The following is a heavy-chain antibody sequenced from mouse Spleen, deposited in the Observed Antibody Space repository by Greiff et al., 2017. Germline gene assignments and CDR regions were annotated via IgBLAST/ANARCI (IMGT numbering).Heavy chain of an antibody. D-gene: IGHD1-1*01. CDR3: ATTVVAHWYFDV. J-gene: IGHJ1*01. V-gene: IGHV2-5-1*01. CDR2: IWRGGST. Sequence: VHLVESGPSLVQPSQSLSITCTVSGFSLTSYGVHWVRQSPGKGLEWLGVIWRGGSTDYNAAFMSRLSITKDNSKSQVFFKMNSLQADDTAIYYCATTVVAHWYFDVWGAGTTVTVSS. CDR1: GFSLTSYG.